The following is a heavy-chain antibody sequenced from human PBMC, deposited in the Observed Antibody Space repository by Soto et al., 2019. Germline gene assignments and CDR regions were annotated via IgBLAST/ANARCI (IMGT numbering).Heavy chain of an antibody. CDR1: GGSINSGGNY. J-gene: IGHJ4*02. Sequence: QVQLQESGPGLVRPSQTLSLTCSVSGGSINSGGNYWSWIRQHPGKGLEWIGYIYDSGSTFYNPSLKSRVTISADTSKNQFSLNLSSVTDADTAVYYCARLQHDSSGYYPYYFGYWGQGTLVTVSS. CDR2: IYDSGST. CDR3: ARLQHDSSGYYPYYFGY. V-gene: IGHV4-31*03. D-gene: IGHD3-22*01.